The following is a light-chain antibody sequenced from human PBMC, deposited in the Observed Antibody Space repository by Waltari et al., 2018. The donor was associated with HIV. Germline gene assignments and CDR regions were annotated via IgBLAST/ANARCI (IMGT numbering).Light chain of an antibody. CDR1: QTVNSRH. CDR2: GTS. Sequence: EIVLTQSPGTLSLSPGATATLSCRASQTVNSRHLAWYQQRPGQAPRLLIYGTSTRVSVIPDRFSGSGSGTDFTLTISRLESEGFAVYSCQQYGSLPYTFGQGTKLEI. CDR3: QQYGSLPYT. J-gene: IGKJ2*01. V-gene: IGKV3-20*01.